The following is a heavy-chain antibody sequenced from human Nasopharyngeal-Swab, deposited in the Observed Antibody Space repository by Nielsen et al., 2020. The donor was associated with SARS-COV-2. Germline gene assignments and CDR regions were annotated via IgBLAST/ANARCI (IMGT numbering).Heavy chain of an antibody. Sequence: GESLKISCAASGFTFSSYAMNWVRQAPGKGLEWVSGITVIGRSPYYADSVKGRFTLSRDNSKNTLYLQMSSLRAEDTAVYYCAKGQGADWYFDLWGRGTLVTVSS. J-gene: IGHJ2*01. CDR1: GFTFSSYA. V-gene: IGHV3-23*01. CDR2: ITVIGRSP. CDR3: AKGQGADWYFDL.